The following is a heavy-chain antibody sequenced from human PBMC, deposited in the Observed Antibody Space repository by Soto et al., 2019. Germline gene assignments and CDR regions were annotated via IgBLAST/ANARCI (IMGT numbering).Heavy chain of an antibody. Sequence: PGGSLRLSCVVSGFTFSSYWMNWVRQAPGKGLEWVANTKQDGSEKYYVDSAKGRFTISRDNAKNSLYLQMNSLSAEDTAIYYCATSRTFDYWGQGTLVTVSS. CDR3: ATSRTFDY. V-gene: IGHV3-7*01. D-gene: IGHD6-13*01. CDR1: GFTFSSYW. J-gene: IGHJ4*02. CDR2: TKQDGSEK.